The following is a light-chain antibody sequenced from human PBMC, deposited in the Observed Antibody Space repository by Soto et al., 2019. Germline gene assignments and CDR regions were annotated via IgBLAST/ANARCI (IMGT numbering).Light chain of an antibody. Sequence: QSALTQPASVSGSPGQSITISCTGTSSDIGGYKDVSWYQQHPGKAPQVLIFEVSYRPYGISNRFSGPKSGNVASLTISGLQAEDEADYYCCSYRSGSSPYYVFGTGTKLTVL. CDR3: CSYRSGSSPYYV. J-gene: IGLJ1*01. CDR2: EVS. V-gene: IGLV2-14*01. CDR1: SSDIGGYKD.